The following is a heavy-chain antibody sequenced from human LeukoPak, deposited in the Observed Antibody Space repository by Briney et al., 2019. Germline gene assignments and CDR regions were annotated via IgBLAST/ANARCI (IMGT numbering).Heavy chain of an antibody. CDR2: INPNSGGT. J-gene: IGHJ4*02. CDR1: GYTFTGYY. CDR3: ARDDDYADY. V-gene: IGHV1-2*02. Sequence: ASVKVSCKASGYTFTGYYMHWVRQAPGQGLEWMGWINPNSGGTNYAQKFQGRVTMTRNTSISTVYMELSGLRSDDTAVYYCARDDDYADYWGQGTLVTVSS. D-gene: IGHD4-17*01.